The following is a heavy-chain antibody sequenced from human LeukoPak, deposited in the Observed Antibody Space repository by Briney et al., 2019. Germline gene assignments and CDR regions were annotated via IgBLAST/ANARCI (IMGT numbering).Heavy chain of an antibody. D-gene: IGHD1-26*01. CDR1: GGSISSGDYY. Sequence: SQTLSLTCIVSGGSISSGDYYWSWIRQPPGKGLEWIGYIYYSGSTYYNPSLKSRVTISVDTSKNQFSLKLYSVTAADTAVYYCVTDRSGSYDYWGQGILVTVSS. CDR2: IYYSGST. CDR3: VTDRSGSYDY. V-gene: IGHV4-30-4*08. J-gene: IGHJ4*02.